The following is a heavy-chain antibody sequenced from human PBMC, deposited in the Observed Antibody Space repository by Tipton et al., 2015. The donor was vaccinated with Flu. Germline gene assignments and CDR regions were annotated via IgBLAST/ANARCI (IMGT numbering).Heavy chain of an antibody. CDR3: ARLGGSTWSLAY. CDR2: ITSRGTTI. CDR1: GFTFSDYY. V-gene: IGHV3-11*01. J-gene: IGHJ4*02. D-gene: IGHD6-13*01. Sequence: SLRLSCAASGFTFSDYYMSWIRQAPGKGLEWVSYITSRGTTIYYADSVKGRFTISRDNAKNSLYLQMNSLRAEDTAVYYCARLGGSTWSLAYWGQGTLVTVSS.